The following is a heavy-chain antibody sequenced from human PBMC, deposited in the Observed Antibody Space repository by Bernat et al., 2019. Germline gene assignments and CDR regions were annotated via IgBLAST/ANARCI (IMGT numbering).Heavy chain of an antibody. J-gene: IGHJ4*02. V-gene: IGHV3-7*02. D-gene: IGHD2-15*01. Sequence: EVQLVESGGALVQPGGSLRLSCADSGFSFRRYWMSWVRQSPGKGLEWVANIKQDGSDRYYLASVKGRFTISRDNAKNSLYLQMNSLRAEDTAFYYCARSHNSCYFRHIDFWCQGALVTVSS. CDR1: GFSFRRYW. CDR3: ARSHNSCYFRHIDF. CDR2: IKQDGSDR.